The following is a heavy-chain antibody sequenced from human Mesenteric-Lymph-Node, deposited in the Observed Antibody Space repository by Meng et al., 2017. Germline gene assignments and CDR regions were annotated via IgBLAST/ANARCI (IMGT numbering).Heavy chain of an antibody. CDR3: ARASYGSGSPLGESWFDP. CDR2: IHDSGST. Sequence: VPVQGPGPGLVKPSQTLSLTCTVSGGSISSGGYYWSWIRQHPGKGLEWIGYIHDSGSTYYNPSLKSRVTISADTSKNQFSLKLSSVTAADTAVYYCARASYGSGSPLGESWFDPWGQGTLVTVSS. V-gene: IGHV4-31*03. J-gene: IGHJ5*02. CDR1: GGSISSGGYY. D-gene: IGHD3-10*01.